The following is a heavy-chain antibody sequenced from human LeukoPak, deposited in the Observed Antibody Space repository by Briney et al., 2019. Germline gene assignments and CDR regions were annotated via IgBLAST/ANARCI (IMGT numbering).Heavy chain of an antibody. V-gene: IGHV4-34*01. J-gene: IGHJ4*02. D-gene: IGHD3-22*01. CDR1: GGSFSGYY. CDR2: INHSGST. Sequence: SETLSLTCAVYGGSFSGYYWSWIRQPPGKGLEWIGEINHSGSTNYNPSFKSRVTISVDTSKNQFSLKLSSVTAADTAVYYCARGVVAITMIVVVITRGYYFDYWGQGTLVTVSS. CDR3: ARGVVAITMIVVVITRGYYFDY.